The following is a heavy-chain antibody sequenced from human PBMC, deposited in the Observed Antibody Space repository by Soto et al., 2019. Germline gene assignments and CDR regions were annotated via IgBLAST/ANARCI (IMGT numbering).Heavy chain of an antibody. V-gene: IGHV3-30*18. CDR2: ISNDGSNK. D-gene: IGHD2-8*01. CDR1: GFTFSSDG. J-gene: IGHJ4*02. CDR3: AKEVVLIGPYFVS. Sequence: QVQLVESGGGVVQPGRSLRLSCAASGFTFSSDGMHWVRQAPGKGLEWVAVISNDGSNKYYAESVKGRFTISRDNSKNTLYLQMNSLRSEDTAVYYCAKEVVLIGPYFVSWGQGTLVTVSS.